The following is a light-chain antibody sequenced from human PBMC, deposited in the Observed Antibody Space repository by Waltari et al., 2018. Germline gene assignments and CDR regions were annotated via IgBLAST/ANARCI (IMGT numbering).Light chain of an antibody. CDR3: QQYYGTQT. V-gene: IGKV4-1*01. CDR1: QSVLYSSNNKNY. Sequence: IVMTQAPDPLAVPLGERAPINCKSSQSVLYSSNNKNYLAWYQQKPGQPPKLLIYWASTRESGVPDRSGGRGSGTDFSLSISCLRGEGVAVYGCQQYYGTQTFGQATKVEIK. J-gene: IGKJ1*01. CDR2: WAS.